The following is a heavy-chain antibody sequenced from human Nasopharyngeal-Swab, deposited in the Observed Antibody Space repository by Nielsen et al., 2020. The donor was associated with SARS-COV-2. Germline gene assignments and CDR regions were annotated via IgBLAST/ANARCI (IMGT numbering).Heavy chain of an antibody. CDR2: IYTSGST. J-gene: IGHJ6*03. CDR3: ARGVGFCTNGVCYNKDYYYYYYMDV. D-gene: IGHD2-8*01. V-gene: IGHV4-61*02. CDR1: GGSISSGSYY. Sequence: SETLSLTCTVSGGSISSGSYYWSWIRQPAGKGLEWIGRIYTSGSTNYNPSLKSRVTISVDMSKNQFSLKLSSVTAADTAVYYCARGVGFCTNGVCYNKDYYYYYYMDVWGKGTTVTVSS.